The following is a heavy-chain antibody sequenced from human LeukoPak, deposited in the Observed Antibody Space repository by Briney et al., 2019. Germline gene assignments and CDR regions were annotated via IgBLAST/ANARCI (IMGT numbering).Heavy chain of an antibody. CDR1: GASLTIYD. D-gene: IGHD7-27*01. J-gene: IGHJ4*02. Sequence: SETLSLTCGVSGASLTIYDWNWIRQPAGKGLEWIGRYASGTTTHNPSLKRQFSMSIDTSKNKITLKVPSVTAADTAVYYCATGDHSFDNWGQGILVTVTP. V-gene: IGHV4-4*07. CDR3: ATGDHSFDN. CDR2: YASGTT.